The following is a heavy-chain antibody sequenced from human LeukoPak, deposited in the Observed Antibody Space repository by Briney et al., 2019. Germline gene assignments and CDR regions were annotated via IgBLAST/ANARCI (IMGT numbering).Heavy chain of an antibody. CDR3: AKDRTYGSGSYIPDY. V-gene: IGHV3-30*18. CDR2: ISYDGSGR. CDR1: GFTFSSYG. Sequence: GGSLRLSCAASGFTFSSYGIHWVRQAPGKGLEWVAVISYDGSGRYYADSVKGRFTISRDNSKNTLYLQMNSLRAEDMAVYYCAKDRTYGSGSYIPDYWGQGTLVTVSS. J-gene: IGHJ4*02. D-gene: IGHD3-10*01.